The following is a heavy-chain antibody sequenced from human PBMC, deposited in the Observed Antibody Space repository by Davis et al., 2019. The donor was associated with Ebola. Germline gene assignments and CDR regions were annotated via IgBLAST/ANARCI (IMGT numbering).Heavy chain of an antibody. V-gene: IGHV1-8*01. D-gene: IGHD5-18*01. CDR3: ARRVGVSMDTRHDY. J-gene: IGHJ4*02. CDR1: GYTFTSYD. Sequence: AASVKVSCKASGYTFTSYDINWVRQATGQGLEWMGWMNPNSGNTGYAQKFQGRVTMTRNTSISTAYMELSSLRSEDTAVYYCARRVGVSMDTRHDYWGQGILVTVSA. CDR2: MNPNSGNT.